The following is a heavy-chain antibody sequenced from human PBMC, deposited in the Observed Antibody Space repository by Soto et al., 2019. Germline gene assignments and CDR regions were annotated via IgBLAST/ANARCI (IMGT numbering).Heavy chain of an antibody. CDR3: AKDHTVIEVVKVFES. J-gene: IGHJ4*02. D-gene: IGHD3-22*01. CDR2: ISGSGTKT. CDR1: GFSFSSYA. Sequence: GGSLRLSCAASGFSFSSYAMSWVRQAPGKGLDWVSAISGSGTKTRYADSVKGRFTISRDNSKNTLYLQMNSLRAEDTAVYYCAKDHTVIEVVKVFESWGRGALVTVSS. V-gene: IGHV3-23*01.